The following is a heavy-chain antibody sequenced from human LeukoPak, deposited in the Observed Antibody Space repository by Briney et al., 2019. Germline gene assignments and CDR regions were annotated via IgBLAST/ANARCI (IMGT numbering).Heavy chain of an antibody. CDR1: GFTLSDYY. D-gene: IGHD3-10*01. Sequence: GGSLRLSCAASGFTLSDYYITWIRQAPGRGLEWVSYIRSSGADIFYAGSVKGRFSISRDIAKNSLYLQMDSLRAEDTAVYYCARALSGTYLDFWGQGTLVTVSS. V-gene: IGHV3-11*01. J-gene: IGHJ4*02. CDR3: ARALSGTYLDF. CDR2: IRSSGADI.